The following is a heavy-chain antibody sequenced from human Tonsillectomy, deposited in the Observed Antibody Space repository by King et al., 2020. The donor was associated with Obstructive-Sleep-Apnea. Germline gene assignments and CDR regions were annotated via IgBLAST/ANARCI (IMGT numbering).Heavy chain of an antibody. CDR1: GGSISSSSYY. J-gene: IGHJ4*02. D-gene: IGHD6-13*01. Sequence: LQLQESGPGLVKPSETLSLTCTVSGGSISSSSYYWGWIRQPPGKGLEWIGSIYYSGSTYYNPSLKSRVTMSVDTSKNHFSLKLSSVTAADTAVYYCAGDFRDVRRGSSWPDYWGQGTLVTVSS. CDR2: IYYSGST. CDR3: AGDFRDVRRGSSWPDY. V-gene: IGHV4-39*07.